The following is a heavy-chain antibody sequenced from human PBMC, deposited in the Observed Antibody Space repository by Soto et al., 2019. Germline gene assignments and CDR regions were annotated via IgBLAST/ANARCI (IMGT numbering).Heavy chain of an antibody. J-gene: IGHJ6*02. V-gene: IGHV1-69*01. CDR3: ARSQGGSSSLDIYYYYYYGMDG. CDR1: GGTFSSYA. Sequence: QVQLVQSGAEVKKPGSSVKVSCKAPGGTFSSYAISWVRQAPGQGLAWMGGIIPICGTAKYAQQFQGRVTITSDEATSTGYMELSSLISEDTAVYYCARSQGGSSSLDIYYYYYYGMDGWGQGTTVTVSS. CDR2: IIPICGTA. D-gene: IGHD2-15*01.